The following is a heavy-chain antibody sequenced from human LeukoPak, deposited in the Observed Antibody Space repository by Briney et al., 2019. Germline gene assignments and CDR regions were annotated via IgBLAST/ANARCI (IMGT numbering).Heavy chain of an antibody. CDR2: IYYSGSA. CDR3: ARAPIGAY. D-gene: IGHD3-10*01. Sequence: SETLSLTCIVSGDSISSGHYYWRWLRQPPGKGLEWIGYIYYSGSAYYNPSLKTRVSISVDTSENQFSLRLTSVTAADTAVYYCARAPIGAYWGQGTLVTVSS. J-gene: IGHJ4*02. V-gene: IGHV4-30-4*08. CDR1: GDSISSGHYY.